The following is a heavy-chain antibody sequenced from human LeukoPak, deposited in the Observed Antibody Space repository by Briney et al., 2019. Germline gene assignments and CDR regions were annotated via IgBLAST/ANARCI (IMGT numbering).Heavy chain of an antibody. CDR1: GGSFSGYY. CDR2: FYISGST. J-gene: IGHJ4*02. Sequence: PSETLSLTCAVYGGSFSGYYWSWIRQPAGKGLEWIGRFYISGSTNYNPSLKGRVTMSVDTSKNQFSLKLSSVTAADTAVYYCARESPYSGSYHDYWGQGTLVTVSS. CDR3: ARESPYSGSYHDY. D-gene: IGHD1-26*01. V-gene: IGHV4-4*07.